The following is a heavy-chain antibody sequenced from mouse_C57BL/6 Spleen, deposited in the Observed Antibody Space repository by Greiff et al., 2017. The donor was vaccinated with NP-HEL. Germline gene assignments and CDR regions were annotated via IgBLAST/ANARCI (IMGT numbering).Heavy chain of an antibody. CDR1: GYTFTDYN. J-gene: IGHJ1*03. CDR2: INPNNGGT. Sequence: EVQLQQSGPELVKPGASVKMSCKASGYTFTDYNMHWVKQSHGKSLEWIGYINPNNGGTSYNQKFKGKATLTVNKSSSTAYMELRSLTSEDSAVYYCARSGDYDVGWYFDVWGTGTTVTVSS. V-gene: IGHV1-22*01. D-gene: IGHD2-4*01. CDR3: ARSGDYDVGWYFDV.